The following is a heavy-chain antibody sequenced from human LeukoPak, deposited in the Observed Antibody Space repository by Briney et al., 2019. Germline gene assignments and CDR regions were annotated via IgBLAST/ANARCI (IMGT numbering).Heavy chain of an antibody. D-gene: IGHD3-22*01. Sequence: AETLSLTCTVSGGSISSYYWSWVRQPPGKGLEWMGYIYHTGSTNYKPSLKSRVTISVDTSKNQFSLKLSSATAPATAVYHCARYYDNSGYYPLAYWGQGTLVTVSS. CDR1: GGSISSYY. V-gene: IGHV4-59*01. CDR3: ARYYDNSGYYPLAY. CDR2: IYHTGST. J-gene: IGHJ4*02.